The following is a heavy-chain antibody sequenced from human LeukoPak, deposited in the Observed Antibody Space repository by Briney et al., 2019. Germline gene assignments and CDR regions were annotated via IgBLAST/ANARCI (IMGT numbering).Heavy chain of an antibody. Sequence: GGSLRLSCAASGFTFSSYSMNWVRQAPGKGLEWVSSVGSSSSYIYYADSVKGRFTISRDNAKNSLYLQMNSLRAEDTAVYYCARDSGSYWFDYWGQGTLVTVSS. CDR3: ARDSGSYWFDY. CDR1: GFTFSSYS. V-gene: IGHV3-21*01. CDR2: VGSSSSYI. D-gene: IGHD1-26*01. J-gene: IGHJ4*02.